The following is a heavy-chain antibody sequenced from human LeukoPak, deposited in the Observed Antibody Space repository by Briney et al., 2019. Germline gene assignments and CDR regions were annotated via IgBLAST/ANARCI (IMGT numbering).Heavy chain of an antibody. CDR3: ARDRPTGSYYSIDY. D-gene: IGHD1-26*01. Sequence: GGSLRLSCAASGFTFNEFGVHWVRQAPGQGLEWVALIWYDGSNKYYADSVEGRFTISRDNSKNTVYLQMNSLRVEDTAIYYCARDRPTGSYYSIDYWGQGTLATVSS. CDR2: IWYDGSNK. J-gene: IGHJ4*02. CDR1: GFTFNEFG. V-gene: IGHV3-33*01.